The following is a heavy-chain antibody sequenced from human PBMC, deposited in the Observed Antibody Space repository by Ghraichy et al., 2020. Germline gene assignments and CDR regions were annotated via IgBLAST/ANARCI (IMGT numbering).Heavy chain of an antibody. Sequence: GESLRLSCAASGFTFSSYSMNWVRQAPGKGLEWVSSISSSSSYIYYADSVKGRFTISRDNAKNSLYLQMNSLRAEDTAVYYCARDNGAQVAGTYYYYGMDVWGQGTTVTVSS. D-gene: IGHD6-19*01. CDR3: ARDNGAQVAGTYYYYGMDV. J-gene: IGHJ6*02. V-gene: IGHV3-21*01. CDR1: GFTFSSYS. CDR2: ISSSSSYI.